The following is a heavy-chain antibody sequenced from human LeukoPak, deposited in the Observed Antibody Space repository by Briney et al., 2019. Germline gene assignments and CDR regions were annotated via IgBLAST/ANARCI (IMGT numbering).Heavy chain of an antibody. CDR1: GFTFSSYS. CDR3: ARDRGIVAIPASYYMDV. D-gene: IGHD2-2*01. V-gene: IGHV3-21*01. CDR2: ISSSSSYI. Sequence: GGSLRLSCAASGFTFSSYSMNWVRQAPGKGLEWVSSISSSSSYIYYADSVKGRFTISRDNAQNSLYLQMNSLRAEDTAVYYCARDRGIVAIPASYYMDVWGKGTTVTVSS. J-gene: IGHJ6*03.